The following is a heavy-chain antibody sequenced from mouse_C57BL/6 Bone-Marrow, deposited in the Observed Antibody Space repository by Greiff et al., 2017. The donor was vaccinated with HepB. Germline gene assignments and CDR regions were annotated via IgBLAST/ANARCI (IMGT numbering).Heavy chain of an antibody. J-gene: IGHJ2*01. CDR3: ARPHYGSSSYYFDY. V-gene: IGHV1-50*01. D-gene: IGHD1-1*01. CDR2: IDPSDSYT. Sequence: QVQLQQPGAELVKPGASVKLSCKASGYTFTSYWMQWVKQRPGQGLEWIGEIDPSDSYTNYNQKFKGKATLTVDTSSSTAYMQLSSLTSEDSAVYYYARPHYGSSSYYFDYWGQGTTLTVSS. CDR1: GYTFTSYW.